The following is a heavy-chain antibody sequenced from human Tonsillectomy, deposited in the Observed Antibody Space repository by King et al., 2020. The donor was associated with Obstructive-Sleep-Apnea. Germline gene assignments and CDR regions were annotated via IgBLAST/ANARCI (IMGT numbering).Heavy chain of an antibody. V-gene: IGHV4-59*08. Sequence: VQLQESGPGLLKPSETLSLTCTVSGCSISTYYWSWIRQSPGKGLEGIGFIYYSGSTNYNPSLRSRVTISVDTSKNHFSRKLTSVTAAATAVYYCARHDGGLNWFDPWGQGTLVTVSS. CDR3: ARHDGGLNWFDP. CDR2: IYYSGST. D-gene: IGHD4-23*01. J-gene: IGHJ5*02. CDR1: GCSISTYY.